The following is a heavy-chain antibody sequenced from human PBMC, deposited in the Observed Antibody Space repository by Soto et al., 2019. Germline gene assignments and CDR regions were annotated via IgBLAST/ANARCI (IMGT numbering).Heavy chain of an antibody. CDR2: ISAYNGNT. Sequence: QVQLVQSGAEVKKPGASVKVSCKASGYTFTSYGISWVRQAPGLGLEWMGWISAYNGNTNYAQKLQGRVTKTTDTSTRTAYMELRSLRSDDTAVYYCARDPRVYGSGSYYTSHDYWGQGTLVTVSS. V-gene: IGHV1-18*01. D-gene: IGHD3-10*01. J-gene: IGHJ4*02. CDR1: GYTFTSYG. CDR3: ARDPRVYGSGSYYTSHDY.